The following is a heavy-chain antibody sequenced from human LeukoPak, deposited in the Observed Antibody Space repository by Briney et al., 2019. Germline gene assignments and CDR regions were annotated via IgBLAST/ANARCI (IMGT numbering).Heavy chain of an antibody. CDR2: VYPGGSDT. CDR3: ARRRRWLQLAAFDI. V-gene: IGHV5-51*01. CDR1: GYTFTTSW. J-gene: IGHJ3*02. D-gene: IGHD5-24*01. Sequence: GESLKISCKGSGYTFTTSWIGWVRQMPGKGLEWMGIVYPGGSDTRYSPSFQGQVTISADKSISTAYLQWSSLKASDTAMYYCARRRRWLQLAAFDIWGQGTMVTVSS.